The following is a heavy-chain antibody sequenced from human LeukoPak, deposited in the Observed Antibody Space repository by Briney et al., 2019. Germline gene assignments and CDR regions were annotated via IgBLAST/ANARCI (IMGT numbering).Heavy chain of an antibody. CDR2: INHSGST. D-gene: IGHD3-3*01. CDR3: ARRITIFGVVITYFDY. V-gene: IGHV4-34*01. J-gene: IGHJ4*02. Sequence: SETLSLTCAVYGGSFSGYYWSWIRQPPGKGLEWIGEINHSGSTNYNPSLKSRVTISVDTSKNQFSLKLSSVTAADTAVYYCARRITIFGVVITYFDYWGQGTLVTVSS. CDR1: GGSFSGYY.